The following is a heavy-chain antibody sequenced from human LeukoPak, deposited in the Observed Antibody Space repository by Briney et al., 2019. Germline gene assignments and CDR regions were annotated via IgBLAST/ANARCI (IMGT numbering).Heavy chain of an antibody. Sequence: GGSLRLSCAASGFTFSSYWMHWVRQAPGEGLVWVSRINTDGSSTSYADSVKGRFTISRDNAKNTLYLQMNSLRAEDTAVYFCARDGHAGATGTKLDYWGQGVLVTVSP. CDR3: ARDGHAGATGTKLDY. D-gene: IGHD1-7*01. CDR2: INTDGSST. CDR1: GFTFSSYW. V-gene: IGHV3-74*01. J-gene: IGHJ4*02.